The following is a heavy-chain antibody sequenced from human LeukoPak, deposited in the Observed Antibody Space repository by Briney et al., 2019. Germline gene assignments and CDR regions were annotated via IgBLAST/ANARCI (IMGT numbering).Heavy chain of an antibody. Sequence: PSETLSLTCTVSGGSISSSSYYWGWIRQPPGKGLEWIGSIYYSGSTYYNPSLKSRVTISVDTSKNQFSLKLSSVTAADTAVYYCARHLHVKFVPTYYYYGMDVWGQGTTVTVSS. D-gene: IGHD2/OR15-2a*01. CDR3: ARHLHVKFVPTYYYYGMDV. J-gene: IGHJ6*02. V-gene: IGHV4-39*01. CDR1: GGSISSSSYY. CDR2: IYYSGST.